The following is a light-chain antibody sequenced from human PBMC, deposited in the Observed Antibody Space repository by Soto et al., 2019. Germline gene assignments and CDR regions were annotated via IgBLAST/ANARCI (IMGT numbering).Light chain of an antibody. CDR2: GAS. CDR1: QSVSSSY. V-gene: IGKV3-20*01. CDR3: QQYGSSPLT. Sequence: EIVLTQSPGTLSLSPGERATLSCRVSQSVSSSYLAWYQQKPGQAPRLLIYGASTRATGIPDRFSGSGSGTDFSLTISRLESEDFAVYYCQQYGSSPLTFGGGTKVEIK. J-gene: IGKJ4*01.